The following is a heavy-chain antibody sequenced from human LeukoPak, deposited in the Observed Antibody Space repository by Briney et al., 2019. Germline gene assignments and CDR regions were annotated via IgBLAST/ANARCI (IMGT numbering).Heavy chain of an antibody. J-gene: IGHJ6*02. CDR2: INSDGNTT. V-gene: IGHV3-74*01. Sequence: PGGSLRLSCAASGFTFSSYWMHWVRQAPGKGLVWISRINSDGNTTRYADSVRGRFTISRDSAKNTLYLQMNSLRAEDSAVYYCARGRYYGMDVWGQGTTVTVSS. CDR3: ARGRYYGMDV. CDR1: GFTFSSYW.